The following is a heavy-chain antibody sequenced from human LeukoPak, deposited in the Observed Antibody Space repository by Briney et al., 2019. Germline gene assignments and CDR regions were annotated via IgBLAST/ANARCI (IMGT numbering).Heavy chain of an antibody. J-gene: IGHJ4*02. Sequence: SETLSLTCIVSGGSISSSSYYWGWIRQPPGKGLEWIGSIYYSGSTYYNPSLKSRVTISVDTSKNQFSLKLSSVTAADTAVYYCARARGYLVDYWGQGTLVTVSS. D-gene: IGHD1-26*01. CDR1: GGSISSSSYY. V-gene: IGHV4-39*07. CDR3: ARARGYLVDY. CDR2: IYYSGST.